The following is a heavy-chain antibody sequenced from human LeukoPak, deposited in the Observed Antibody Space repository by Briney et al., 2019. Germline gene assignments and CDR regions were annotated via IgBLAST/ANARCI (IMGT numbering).Heavy chain of an antibody. CDR1: GGSISSYY. J-gene: IGHJ4*02. D-gene: IGHD3-3*01. CDR2: IYYSGST. Sequence: SETLSLTCTVSGGSISSYYWSWIRQSPRKGMEWIGYIYYSGSTKYNQSLKSRVTISVDTSKNHFSLRLSSVTDADPAVYYCARGLGAPEYYDFWSGYYTVQYYFDYWGQGTLVTVSS. V-gene: IGHV4-59*12. CDR3: ARGLGAPEYYDFWSGYYTVQYYFDY.